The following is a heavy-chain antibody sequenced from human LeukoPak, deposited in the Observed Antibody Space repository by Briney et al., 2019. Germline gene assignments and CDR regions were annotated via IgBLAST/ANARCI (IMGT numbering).Heavy chain of an antibody. CDR3: ARDRHDGILDY. Sequence: SVKVSCKASEATLSTYPIGWVEKPLGQGLNWMGGIIPIFGTANYAQKFQGRVTITTDESTSTAYMELSSLRSEDTAVYYCARDRHDGILDYWGQGTLVTVSS. V-gene: IGHV1-69*05. CDR2: IIPIFGTA. CDR1: EATLSTYP. J-gene: IGHJ4*02.